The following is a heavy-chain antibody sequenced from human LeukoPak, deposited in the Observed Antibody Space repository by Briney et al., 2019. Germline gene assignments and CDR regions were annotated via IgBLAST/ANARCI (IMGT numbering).Heavy chain of an antibody. CDR3: ARDYYYDSSGYDY. V-gene: IGHV4-34*01. CDR2: INHSGST. D-gene: IGHD3-22*01. Sequence: SETLSLTCAVYGGSFSGYYWSWIRQPPGKGLEWIGEINHSGSTNYNPSLKSRVTISVDTSKNQFSLKLSSVTAADTAMYYCARDYYYDSSGYDYWGQGTLVTASS. J-gene: IGHJ4*02. CDR1: GGSFSGYY.